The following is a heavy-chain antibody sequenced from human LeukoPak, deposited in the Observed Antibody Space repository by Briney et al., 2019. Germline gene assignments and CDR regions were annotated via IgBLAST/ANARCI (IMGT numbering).Heavy chain of an antibody. CDR1: GFTFSSYS. CDR3: ARDRYCSGGSCYFWFDP. CDR2: ISSSSSYI. D-gene: IGHD2-15*01. J-gene: IGHJ5*02. V-gene: IGHV3-21*01. Sequence: GGSLRLSCAASGFTFSSYSMNWVRQAPGKGLEWVSSISSSSSYIYYADSVKGRFTISRDNAKNSLYLQMNSLRAEDTAVYYCARDRYCSGGSCYFWFDPWGQGTPVTVSS.